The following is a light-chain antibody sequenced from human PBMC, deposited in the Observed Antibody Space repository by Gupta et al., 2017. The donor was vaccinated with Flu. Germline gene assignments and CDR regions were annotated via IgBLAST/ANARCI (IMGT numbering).Light chain of an antibody. Sequence: SYALTQPPSVSVSPGQTASITCSGDKLGDKYACWYQQKPGQSPVLVIYQDSKRPSGIPERFSGSNSGNTATLTISGTQAMDEADYYCQAWDSSPLFGGGTKLTVL. CDR1: KLGDKY. CDR3: QAWDSSPL. J-gene: IGLJ3*02. V-gene: IGLV3-1*01. CDR2: QDS.